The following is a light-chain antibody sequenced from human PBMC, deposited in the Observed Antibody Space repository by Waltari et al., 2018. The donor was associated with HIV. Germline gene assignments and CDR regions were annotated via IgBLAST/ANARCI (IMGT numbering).Light chain of an antibody. V-gene: IGLV2-8*01. CDR2: EVT. Sequence: QAALTPPPSASGSPGQSVTLPCTGSNSDIGSYDYVSWYQLHPGKAPKLVISEVTKRPSGVSDRFSGSKSANTAFLTVSGLQAEDEADYYCSSFADRDGFYVLFGGGTRLTVL. CDR1: NSDIGSYDY. CDR3: SSFADRDGFYVL. J-gene: IGLJ2*01.